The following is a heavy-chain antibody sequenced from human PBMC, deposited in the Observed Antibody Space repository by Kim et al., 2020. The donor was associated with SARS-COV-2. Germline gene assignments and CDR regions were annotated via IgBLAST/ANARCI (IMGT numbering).Heavy chain of an antibody. CDR2: ISAYNGNT. D-gene: IGHD6-19*01. V-gene: IGHV1-18*04. Sequence: ASVKVSCKASGYTFTSYGISWVRQAPGQGLEWMGWISAYNGNTNYAQKLQGRVTMTTDTSTSTAYMELRSLRSDDTAVYYCASQGGWHLKSPPNYYYYGMDVWGQGTTVTVSS. CDR1: GYTFTSYG. CDR3: ASQGGWHLKSPPNYYYYGMDV. J-gene: IGHJ6*02.